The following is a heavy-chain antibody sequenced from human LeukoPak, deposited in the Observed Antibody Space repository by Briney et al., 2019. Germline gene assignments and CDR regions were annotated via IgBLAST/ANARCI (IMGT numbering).Heavy chain of an antibody. J-gene: IGHJ5*02. Sequence: SETLYLTCTVSGGSVSSGSYYWSWIRQPPGKGLEWIGYIYYSGSTNYNPSLKSRVTISVDTSKNQFSLKLSSVTAADTAVYYCARGPPPGGPWGQGTLVTVSS. D-gene: IGHD1-14*01. V-gene: IGHV4-61*01. CDR3: ARGPPPGGP. CDR1: GGSVSSGSYY. CDR2: IYYSGST.